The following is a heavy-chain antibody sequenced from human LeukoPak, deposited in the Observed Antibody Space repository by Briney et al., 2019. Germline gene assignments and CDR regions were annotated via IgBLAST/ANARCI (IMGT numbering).Heavy chain of an antibody. Sequence: SETLSLTCTVSGGSISSSSYYWGWIRQPPGKGLEWIGSIYYSGSTYYNPSLKSRVTISVDTSENQFSLKLSSVTAADTAVYYCARVGSSSLDYYMDVWGKGTTVTVSS. CDR2: IYYSGST. CDR3: ARVGSSSLDYYMDV. J-gene: IGHJ6*03. V-gene: IGHV4-39*07. CDR1: GGSISSSSYY. D-gene: IGHD6-13*01.